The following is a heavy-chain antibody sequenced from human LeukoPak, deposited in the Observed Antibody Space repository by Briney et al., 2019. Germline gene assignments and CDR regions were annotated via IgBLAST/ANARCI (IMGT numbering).Heavy chain of an antibody. V-gene: IGHV4-31*03. CDR1: GGSSSCGGYC. CDR2: IYYSGST. CDR3: AINSYDSSGWGWFDP. D-gene: IGHD3-22*01. J-gene: IGHJ5*02. Sequence: TQTLSLTCTVSGGSSSCGGYCWSWLRQHPGKGLEGIGYIYYSGSTSYIPSLKSRVTISVDTSKNQFSLKLSSVTAADTAVYYCAINSYDSSGWGWFDPWGQGTLVTVSS.